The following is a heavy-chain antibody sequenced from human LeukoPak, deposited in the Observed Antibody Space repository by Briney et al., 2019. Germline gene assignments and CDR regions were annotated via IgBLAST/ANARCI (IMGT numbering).Heavy chain of an antibody. CDR3: ARHRRIPVGRGIDY. CDR2: IYYSGST. J-gene: IGHJ4*02. D-gene: IGHD6-19*01. Sequence: SETLSLTCTVSGGSISSSSYYWGWIRQPPGKGLEWIGSIYYSGSTYYNPSLKSRVTISVDTSKNQFSLKLSSVTAADTAVYYCARHRRIPVGRGIDYWGQGTLVTVSS. V-gene: IGHV4-39*01. CDR1: GGSISSSSYY.